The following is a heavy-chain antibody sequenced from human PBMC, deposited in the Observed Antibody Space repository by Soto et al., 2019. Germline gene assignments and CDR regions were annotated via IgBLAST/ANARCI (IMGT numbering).Heavy chain of an antibody. CDR3: ARGNHGTTGTFDS. J-gene: IGHJ4*02. D-gene: IGHD1-1*01. CDR1: GDSIRSSGY. CDR2: ILPTWRT. V-gene: IGHV4-4*01. Sequence: SQTLSLTWPVSGDSIRSSGYWTWVRQPPGNGLEWIGEILPTWRTTYTPSFKSRVTISVDKAKNNFSLRLNSFTPADTALYCCARGNHGTTGTFDSWGRGAVVPVSA.